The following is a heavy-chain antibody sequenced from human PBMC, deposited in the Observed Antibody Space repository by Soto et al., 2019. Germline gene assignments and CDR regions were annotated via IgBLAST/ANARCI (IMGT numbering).Heavy chain of an antibody. D-gene: IGHD3-10*01. J-gene: IGHJ6*02. CDR2: IYHTGTT. V-gene: IGHV4-4*02. CDR1: AGSISTTNW. CDR3: ATPSGSAYGLDV. Sequence: SETLSLTCAVSAGSISTTNWYVWVRQPPGMGLEWIGEIYHTGTTTYNPSLKSRVTMSVDTSKNQFSLRLSFVTAADTAAYYCATPSGSAYGLDVWGPGATVTVSS.